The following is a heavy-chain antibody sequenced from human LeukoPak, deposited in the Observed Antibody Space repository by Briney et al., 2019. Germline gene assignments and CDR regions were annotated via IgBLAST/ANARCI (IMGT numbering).Heavy chain of an antibody. Sequence: GGSLRLSCAASGFTFGSYWMSWVRLAPGKGLEWVANIEQDGREKYYVDSVKGRFTISRDNAEESLYLQMDSLRAEDTALYYCARERGSGGDRDHDHWGQGILVTVSS. CDR3: ARERGSGGDRDHDH. CDR1: GFTFGSYW. CDR2: IEQDGREK. D-gene: IGHD6-19*01. J-gene: IGHJ4*02. V-gene: IGHV3-7*01.